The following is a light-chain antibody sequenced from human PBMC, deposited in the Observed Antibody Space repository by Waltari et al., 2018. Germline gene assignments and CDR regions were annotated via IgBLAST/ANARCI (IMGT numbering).Light chain of an antibody. CDR2: QDT. CDR1: PLPDQF. V-gene: IGLV3-25*03. CDR3: QSTDTNSTYRL. Sequence: SSDLTQPPSVSVSPGQTARITCSGEPLPDQFAYWYQQRPGQAPLLLLYQDTERPSGIPGQFSGTGSGTMVTLTISGVQAEDEADYYCQSTDTNSTYRLFGGGTKLTVL. J-gene: IGLJ3*02.